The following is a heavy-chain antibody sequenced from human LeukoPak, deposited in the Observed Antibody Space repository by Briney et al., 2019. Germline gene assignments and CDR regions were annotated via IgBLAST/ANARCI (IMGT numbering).Heavy chain of an antibody. D-gene: IGHD5-12*01. CDR2: INQDGSAR. CDR1: GFLFSNSW. Sequence: QPGGSLRLSCADSGFLFSNSWMAWVRQAPGRGLEWLANINQDGSARTCVDSVKGRFTISRDNAKNSLYLQMNSLRAEDTAMYYCARDSGYSAFDYWGQGTLVTVSS. CDR3: ARDSGYSAFDY. J-gene: IGHJ4*02. V-gene: IGHV3-7*05.